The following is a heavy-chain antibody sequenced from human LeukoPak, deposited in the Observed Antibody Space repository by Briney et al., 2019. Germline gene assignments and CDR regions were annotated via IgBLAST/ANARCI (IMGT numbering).Heavy chain of an antibody. CDR1: GYTFTSYY. J-gene: IGHJ5*02. CDR3: ARAARPPDWFDP. CDR2: INPNSGGT. V-gene: IGHV1-2*02. Sequence: ASVKVSCKTSGYTFTSYYMHWVRQAPGQGLEWMGWINPNSGGTNYAQKFQGRVTMTRDTSISTAYMELSRLRSDDTAVYYCARAARPPDWFDPWGQGTLVTVSS. D-gene: IGHD1-1*01.